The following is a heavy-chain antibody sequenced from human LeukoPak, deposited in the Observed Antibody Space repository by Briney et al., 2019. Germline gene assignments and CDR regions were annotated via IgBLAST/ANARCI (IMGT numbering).Heavy chain of an antibody. CDR2: ISSSSSYI. Sequence: GGSLRLSCAASGFTFSSYSMNWVCQAPGKGLEWVSSISSSSSYIYYADSVKGRFTISRDNAKNSLYLQMNSLRAEDTAVYYCARGETARTHYYDSSGYYYEDYWGQGTLVTVSS. D-gene: IGHD3-22*01. CDR1: GFTFSSYS. V-gene: IGHV3-21*01. CDR3: ARGETARTHYYDSSGYYYEDY. J-gene: IGHJ4*02.